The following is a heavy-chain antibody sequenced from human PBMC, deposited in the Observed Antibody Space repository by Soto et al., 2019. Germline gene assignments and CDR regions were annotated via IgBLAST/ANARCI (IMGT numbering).Heavy chain of an antibody. CDR1: GGSISGYS. Sequence: QVHLQESGPGLVKPSETLSLTCAVSGGSISGYSWSWIRQPPGKGLEWIGNIHYTGGTNYNPSLKSRLTISGDTAKIQISQQRTSGAAADTARDYGARRTKLGTAWYPDCWGQGTVVTISS. CDR2: IHYTGGT. V-gene: IGHV4-59*08. D-gene: IGHD6-19*01. J-gene: IGHJ4*02. CDR3: ARRTKLGTAWYPDC.